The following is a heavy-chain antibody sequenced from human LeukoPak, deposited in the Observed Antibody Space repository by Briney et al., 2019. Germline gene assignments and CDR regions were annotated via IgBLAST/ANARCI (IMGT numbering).Heavy chain of an antibody. CDR3: AELGITMIGGV. V-gene: IGHV3-23*01. J-gene: IGHJ6*04. CDR2: ISDSGANT. D-gene: IGHD3-10*02. Sequence: GGSLRLSCAASGFTFSSYSMSWVRQAPGKGLEWVSIISDSGANTYYADSVRGRFTIFRDNSKNTLYLQMNSLRAEDTAVYYCAELGITMIGGVWGKGTTVTISS. CDR1: GFTFSSYS.